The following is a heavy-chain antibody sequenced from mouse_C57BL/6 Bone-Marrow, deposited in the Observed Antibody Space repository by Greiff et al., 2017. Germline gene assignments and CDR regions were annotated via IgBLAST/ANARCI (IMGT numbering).Heavy chain of an antibody. J-gene: IGHJ2*01. D-gene: IGHD2-4*01. CDR2: IYPSDSET. V-gene: IGHV1-61*01. CDR1: GYTFTSYW. CDR3: ARDPFRYDYDGYYFDY. Sequence: VQLQQPGAELVRPGSSVKLSCKASGYTFTSYWMDWVKQRPGQGLEWIGNIYPSDSETHYNQKFKDKATLTVDKSSSTAYMQLSSLTSEDSAVYYYARDPFRYDYDGYYFDYWGQGTTLTVSS.